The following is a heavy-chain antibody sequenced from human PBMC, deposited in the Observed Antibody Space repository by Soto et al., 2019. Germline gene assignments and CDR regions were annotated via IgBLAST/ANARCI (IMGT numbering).Heavy chain of an antibody. CDR1: GFTFSSYA. D-gene: IGHD3-22*01. CDR2: ISGSGGST. V-gene: IGHV3-23*01. Sequence: GSLRLSCAASGFTFSSYAMSWVRQAPGKGLEWVSAISGSGGSTYYADSVKGRFTISRDNSKNTLYLQMNSLRAEDTAVYYCAKALNYYDSSGLLYWGQGTLVTVSS. J-gene: IGHJ4*02. CDR3: AKALNYYDSSGLLY.